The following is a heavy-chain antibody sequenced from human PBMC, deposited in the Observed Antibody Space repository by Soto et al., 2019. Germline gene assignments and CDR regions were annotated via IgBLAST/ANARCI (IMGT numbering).Heavy chain of an antibody. CDR3: AREEEITGTKYYYYMDV. Sequence: ASVKVSCKASGGTFSSYTISWVRQAPGQGLEWMGRIIPILGIANYAQKFQGRVTITADKSTSTAYMELSSLRSEDTAVYYCAREEEITGTKYYYYMDVWGKGTTVTVSS. CDR2: IIPILGIA. J-gene: IGHJ6*03. V-gene: IGHV1-69*04. CDR1: GGTFSSYT. D-gene: IGHD1-7*01.